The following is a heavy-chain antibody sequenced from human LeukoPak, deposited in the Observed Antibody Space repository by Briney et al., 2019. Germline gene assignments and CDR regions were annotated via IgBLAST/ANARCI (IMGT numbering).Heavy chain of an antibody. J-gene: IGHJ6*03. CDR3: ARNRIATHDYYYYMDV. CDR1: GGSISSYY. CDR2: IYTSGST. V-gene: IGHV4-4*07. Sequence: PSETLSLTCTASGGSISSYYWSWIRQPAGKGLEWIGRIYTSGSTNYNPSLKSRVTMSVDTSKNQFSLKLSSVTAADTAVYYCARNRIATHDYYYYMDVWGKGTTVTVSS.